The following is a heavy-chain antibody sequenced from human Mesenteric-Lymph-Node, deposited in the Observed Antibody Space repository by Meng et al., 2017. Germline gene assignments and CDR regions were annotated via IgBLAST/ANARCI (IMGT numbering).Heavy chain of an antibody. Sequence: SETLSLTCTVSGGSISSYYWSWIRQPAGKGLEWIGRIYTSGSTNYNPSLKSRVTISVDTSKNQFSLKLSSVTAADTAVYYCASYCSGGSCYSGNDYWGQGTLVTVSS. D-gene: IGHD2-15*01. CDR1: GGSISSYY. CDR2: IYTSGST. J-gene: IGHJ4*02. V-gene: IGHV4-4*07. CDR3: ASYCSGGSCYSGNDY.